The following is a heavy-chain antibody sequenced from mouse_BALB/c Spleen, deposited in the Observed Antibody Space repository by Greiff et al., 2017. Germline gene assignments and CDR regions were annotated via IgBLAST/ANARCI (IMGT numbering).Heavy chain of an antibody. D-gene: IGHD2-4*01. CDR1: GFTFSSYA. Sequence: EVMLVESGGGLVQPGGSLKLSCAASGFTFSSYAMSWVRQTPEKRLEWVASISSGGSTYYPDSVKGRFTISRDNARNILYLQMSSLRSEDTAMYYCANYYDYDDGGAMDYWGQGTSVTVSS. J-gene: IGHJ4*01. V-gene: IGHV5-6-5*01. CDR2: ISSGGST. CDR3: ANYYDYDDGGAMDY.